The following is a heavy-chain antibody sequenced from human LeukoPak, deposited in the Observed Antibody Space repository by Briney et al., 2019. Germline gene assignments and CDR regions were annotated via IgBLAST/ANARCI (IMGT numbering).Heavy chain of an antibody. CDR3: ARDSVGVTTRAYYFDC. D-gene: IGHD1-26*01. J-gene: IGHJ4*02. V-gene: IGHV3-21*01. CDR1: GFTFSSYS. Sequence: SGGSLRLSCAASGFTFSSYSMNWVRQAPGKGLEWVSSISSSSSYIYYADSVKGRFTISRDNAKNSLYLQMNSLRAEDTAVYYCARDSVGVTTRAYYFDCWGQGTLVTVSS. CDR2: ISSSSSYI.